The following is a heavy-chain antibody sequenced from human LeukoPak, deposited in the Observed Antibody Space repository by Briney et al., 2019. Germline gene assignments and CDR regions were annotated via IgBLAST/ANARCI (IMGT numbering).Heavy chain of an antibody. CDR2: INPSGGST. J-gene: IGHJ2*01. CDR1: GYTFTSYY. Sequence: ASVKVSCKASGYTFTSYYMHWVRQAPGQGLEWMGIINPSGGSTSYAQKFQGRVTMTRDTSTSTVYMELSSLRSDDTAVYYCARDLRDYGDYERYFDLWGRGTLVTVSS. V-gene: IGHV1-46*01. CDR3: ARDLRDYGDYERYFDL. D-gene: IGHD4-17*01.